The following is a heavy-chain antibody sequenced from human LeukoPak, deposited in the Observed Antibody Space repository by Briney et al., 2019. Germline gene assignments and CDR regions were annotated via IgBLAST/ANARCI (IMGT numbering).Heavy chain of an antibody. J-gene: IGHJ6*04. V-gene: IGHV3-21*01. CDR1: GFTFSSYS. D-gene: IGHD5-18*01. Sequence: PGGSLRLSCAASGFTFSSYSMNWVRQAPGKGLEWVSSISSSSSYIYYADSVKGRFTISRDNAKNSLYLQMNSLRAEDTAVYYCARAFTAMVTMDVWGKGTTVTVSS. CDR3: ARAFTAMVTMDV. CDR2: ISSSSSYI.